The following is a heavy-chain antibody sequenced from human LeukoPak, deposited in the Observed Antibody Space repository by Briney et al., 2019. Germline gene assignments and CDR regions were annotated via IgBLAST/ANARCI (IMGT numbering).Heavy chain of an antibody. CDR3: ASAVYDFWSGHGYYFDY. V-gene: IGHV1-69*13. J-gene: IGHJ4*02. CDR2: IIPIFGTA. CDR1: GGTFSSYA. D-gene: IGHD3-3*01. Sequence: GASVKVSCKASGGTFSSYAISWVRQAPGQGLEWMGGIIPIFGTANYAQKFQGRVTITADESTSTAYMELSSLRSEDTAVYYCASAVYDFWSGHGYYFDYWGQGTLVTVSS.